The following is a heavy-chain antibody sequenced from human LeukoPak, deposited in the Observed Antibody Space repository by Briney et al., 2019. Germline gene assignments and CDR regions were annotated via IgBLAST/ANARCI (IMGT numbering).Heavy chain of an antibody. CDR3: ARDGRSMEGAFDI. Sequence: ASVKVSCKASGYTFTGYYMHWVRQAPGQGIEWMGWINPNSGGTNYAQKFQGRVTMTRDTSISTAYMELSGLRSDDTAVYYCARDGRSMEGAFDIWGQGTMVTVSS. D-gene: IGHD2-8*01. V-gene: IGHV1-2*02. CDR2: INPNSGGT. J-gene: IGHJ3*02. CDR1: GYTFTGYY.